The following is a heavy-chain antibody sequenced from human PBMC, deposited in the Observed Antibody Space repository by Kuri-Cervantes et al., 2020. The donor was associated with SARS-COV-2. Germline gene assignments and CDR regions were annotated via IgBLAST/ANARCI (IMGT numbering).Heavy chain of an antibody. D-gene: IGHD3-10*01. CDR1: GGTFSSYA. CDR2: IIPIFGTA. CDR3: ASVAYYYGSGGAPVD. Sequence: SVKVSCKASGGTFSSYAISWVRQAPGQGLEWMGGIIPIFGTANYAQKFQGRVTMTRDTSTSTVYMELSSLRSEDTAVYYCASVAYYYGSGGAPVDWGQGTLVTVSS. V-gene: IGHV1-69*05. J-gene: IGHJ4*02.